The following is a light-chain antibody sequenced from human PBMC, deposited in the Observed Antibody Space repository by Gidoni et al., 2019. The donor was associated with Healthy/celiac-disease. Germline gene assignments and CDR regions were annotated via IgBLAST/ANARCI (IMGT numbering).Light chain of an antibody. CDR1: SGSIASNY. J-gene: IGLJ3*02. V-gene: IGLV6-57*03. CDR3: QSYDSSHLGV. Sequence: NFMLTQPHSVSESPGKTVTISCTRSSGSIASNYVQWYQQRPGSAPTTVLYEDNQRPSGVPDRFSGPIDSSSNSASLTISGLKTDDEADYYCQSYDSSHLGVFGGGTKLTVL. CDR2: EDN.